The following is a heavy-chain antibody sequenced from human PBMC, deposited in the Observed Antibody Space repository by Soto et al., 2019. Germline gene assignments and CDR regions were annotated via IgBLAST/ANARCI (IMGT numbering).Heavy chain of an antibody. D-gene: IGHD3-3*01. CDR2: IGTSGSTI. J-gene: IGHJ4*02. V-gene: IGHV3-48*02. CDR3: ARDYDFWSGYYTGICDY. Sequence: EVQLVESGGGLVQPGESLRLSCAASGFTFSGFSMNWVRQAPGKGLEWVSYIGTSGSTIYYADSVKGRFTISRDNAKTSLYLQMNSLRDEDTAVYYGARDYDFWSGYYTGICDYWGQGTLVTVSS. CDR1: GFTFSGFS.